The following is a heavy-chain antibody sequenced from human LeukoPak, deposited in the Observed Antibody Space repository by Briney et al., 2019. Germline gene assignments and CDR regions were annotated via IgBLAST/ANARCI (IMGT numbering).Heavy chain of an antibody. V-gene: IGHV3-53*01. Sequence: GGSLRLSYAASGFTVSSNYMSWVRQAPGKGQEWVSVIYSGGSTYYADSVKGRFTISRDNSKNTLYLQMNSLRAEDTAVYYCAGDRRSRPKNYYYYYYMDVWGKGTTVTVSS. CDR1: GFTVSSNY. CDR2: IYSGGST. CDR3: AGDRRSRPKNYYYYYYMDV. J-gene: IGHJ6*03. D-gene: IGHD6-13*01.